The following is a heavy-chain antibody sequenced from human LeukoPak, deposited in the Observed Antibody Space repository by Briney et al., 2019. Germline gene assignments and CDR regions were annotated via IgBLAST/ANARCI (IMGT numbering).Heavy chain of an antibody. V-gene: IGHV3-30*02. CDR1: GXTXSXXG. CDR2: IRYDGSNK. J-gene: IGHJ4*02. D-gene: IGHD5-24*01. Sequence: CAXXGXTXSXXGMXWXXXXXXXGXXXXXXIRYDGSNKYYADSVKGRFTISRDNSKNTLYLQMNSLRAEDTAVYYCAKKGQRATVYYFDYWGQGTLVTVSS. CDR3: AKKGQRATVYYFDY.